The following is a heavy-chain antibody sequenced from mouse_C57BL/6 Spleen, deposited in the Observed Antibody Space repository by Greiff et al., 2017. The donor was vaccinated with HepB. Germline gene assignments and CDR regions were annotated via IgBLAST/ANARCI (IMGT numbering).Heavy chain of an antibody. D-gene: IGHD1-1*01. CDR1: GYTFTSYW. J-gene: IGHJ1*03. Sequence: QVQLQQPGAELVMPGASVKLSCKASGYTFTSYWMHWVKQRPGQGLEWIGEIDPSDSYTNYNQKFKGKSTLTVDKSSSTAYMQLSSLTSEDSAVYYCARWTTVVATDWYFDVWGTGTTVTVSS. V-gene: IGHV1-69*01. CDR3: ARWTTVVATDWYFDV. CDR2: IDPSDSYT.